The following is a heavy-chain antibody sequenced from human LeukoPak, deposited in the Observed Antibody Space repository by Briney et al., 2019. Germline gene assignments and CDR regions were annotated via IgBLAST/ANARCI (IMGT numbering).Heavy chain of an antibody. Sequence: GGSLRLSCAASGFTFSSYSMNWVRQAPGRGLEWVSFISGSSTYIYYADSVKGRFTISRDNTKSSLSLQMNSLRAEDTAVYYCARPGRLNEVPDALEIWGQGTLVTVSS. CDR2: ISGSSTYI. CDR1: GFTFSSYS. D-gene: IGHD1-1*01. V-gene: IGHV3-21*01. J-gene: IGHJ3*02. CDR3: ARPGRLNEVPDALEI.